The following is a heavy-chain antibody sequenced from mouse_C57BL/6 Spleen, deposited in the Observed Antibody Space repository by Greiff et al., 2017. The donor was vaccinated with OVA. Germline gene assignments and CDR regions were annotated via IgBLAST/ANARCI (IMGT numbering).Heavy chain of an antibody. D-gene: IGHD2-4*01. CDR2: ISSGSSTI. Sequence: EVQRVESGGGLVKPGGSLKLSCAASGFTFSDYGMHWVRQAPEKGLEWVAYISSGSSTIYYADTVKGRFTISRDNAKNTLFLQMTSLRSEDTAMYYCARSHYDVMGDYWGQGTSVTVSS. CDR3: ARSHYDVMGDY. V-gene: IGHV5-17*01. J-gene: IGHJ4*01. CDR1: GFTFSDYG.